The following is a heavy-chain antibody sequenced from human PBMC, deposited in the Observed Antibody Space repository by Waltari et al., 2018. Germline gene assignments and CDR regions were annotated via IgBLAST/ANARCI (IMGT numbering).Heavy chain of an antibody. CDR1: GYSISSGSN. CDR2: IYHSGST. CDR3: ARDSSDVDIVATIDY. J-gene: IGHJ4*02. Sequence: QVQLQESGPGLVKPSETLSLTCAVSGYSISSGSNWGCTRQPPGKGLEWIGSIYHSGSTYYNPSLKSRVTISVDTSKNQFSLKLSSVTAADTAVYYCARDSSDVDIVATIDYWGQGTLVTVSS. V-gene: IGHV4-38-2*02. D-gene: IGHD5-12*01.